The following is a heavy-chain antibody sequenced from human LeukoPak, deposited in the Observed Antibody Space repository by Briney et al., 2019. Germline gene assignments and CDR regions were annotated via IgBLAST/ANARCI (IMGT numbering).Heavy chain of an antibody. Sequence: GGSLRLSCVASGFNFNTYTMNWVRQAPGKGLEWVSSIGSSGLPIFYADSVKGRFTISRDNVRKSLDLQMDSLRAEDTALYYCAKSIVVTIAHFDYWGQGTLVTVSS. CDR2: IGSSGLPI. D-gene: IGHD5-12*01. CDR3: AKSIVVTIAHFDY. CDR1: GFNFNTYT. J-gene: IGHJ4*02. V-gene: IGHV3-21*04.